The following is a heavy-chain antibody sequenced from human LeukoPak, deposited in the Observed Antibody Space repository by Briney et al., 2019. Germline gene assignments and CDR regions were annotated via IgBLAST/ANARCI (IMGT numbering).Heavy chain of an antibody. V-gene: IGHV3-30*18. CDR2: ISYNGDNK. D-gene: IGHD1-14*01. J-gene: IGHJ4*02. CDR1: GFSFSTYG. CDR3: AKAENDY. Sequence: PGGSLRLSCVASGFSFSTYGLHWVRQAPGKGLEWVAVISYNGDNKHYAESVKGRFTVSRDNSKNTLYLQMNSLRAEDTAVYYCAKAENDYWGQGTLVTVSS.